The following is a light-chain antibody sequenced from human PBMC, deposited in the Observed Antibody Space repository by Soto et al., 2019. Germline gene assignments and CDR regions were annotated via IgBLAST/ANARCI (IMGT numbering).Light chain of an antibody. CDR1: SNDVGGYNY. Sequence: QSVLTQPASVSGSPGQSITISCTGTSNDVGGYNYVSWYQQHPGKAPKLMIYEVSNRPSGVSNRFSGSKSGNTASLTISGLQAEDEANYYCISYTVSRSYVFGPGTKLTVL. CDR2: EVS. J-gene: IGLJ1*01. CDR3: ISYTVSRSYV. V-gene: IGLV2-14*01.